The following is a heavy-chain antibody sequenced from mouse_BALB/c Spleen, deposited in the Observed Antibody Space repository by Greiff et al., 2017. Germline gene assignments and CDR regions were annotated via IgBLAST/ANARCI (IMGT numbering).Heavy chain of an antibody. CDR2: IWSDGST. V-gene: IGHV2-6-2*01. D-gene: IGHD2-3*01. Sequence: VQVVESGPDLVAPSQSLSITCTVSGFSLTSYGVHWVRQPPGKGLEWLVVIWSDGSTTYNSALKSRLSISKDNSKSQVFLKMNSLQTDDTAMYYCARHGWSNYYAMDYWGQGTSVTVSS. CDR3: ARHGWSNYYAMDY. CDR1: GFSLTSYG. J-gene: IGHJ4*01.